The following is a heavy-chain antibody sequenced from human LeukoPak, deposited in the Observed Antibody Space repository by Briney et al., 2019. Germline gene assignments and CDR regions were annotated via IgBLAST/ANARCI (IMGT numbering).Heavy chain of an antibody. CDR3: ATKLELRPGNRAFDI. CDR2: IYTSGST. D-gene: IGHD1-7*01. Sequence: SQTLSLTCTVSGGSISSGSHYWSWIRQPAGKGLEWIGRIYTSGSTHYNPSLKSRVTISVDTSKNQFSLKLSSVTAADTAVYYCATKLELRPGNRAFDIWGQGTMVTVSS. V-gene: IGHV4-61*02. CDR1: GGSISSGSHY. J-gene: IGHJ3*02.